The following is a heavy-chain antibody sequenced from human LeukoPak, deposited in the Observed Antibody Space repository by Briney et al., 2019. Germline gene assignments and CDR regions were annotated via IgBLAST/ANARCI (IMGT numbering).Heavy chain of an antibody. Sequence: SETLSLTCAVYGGSFSGYYWSWIRQLPGKGLDWIGEINHSGSTNYNPSLKSRVTISVDTSKNQFSLKLSSVTAADTAVYYCARGSPYMDVWGKGTTVTVSS. CDR1: GGSFSGYY. J-gene: IGHJ6*03. CDR3: ARGSPYMDV. V-gene: IGHV4-34*01. CDR2: INHSGST.